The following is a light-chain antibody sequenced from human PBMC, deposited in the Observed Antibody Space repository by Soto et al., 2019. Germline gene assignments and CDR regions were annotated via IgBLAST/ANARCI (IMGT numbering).Light chain of an antibody. CDR2: VNSNGSH. CDR3: QTWGTGIQV. Sequence: QLVLTQSPSASASLGASVKLTCTLSSGHSSYAIAWHQQQPDKGPRYLMKVNSNGSHSRGDGIPDRFSGSISGAERYLSISSLQPDDEADYYCQTWGTGIQVFGGGTKLTVL. V-gene: IGLV4-69*01. J-gene: IGLJ3*02. CDR1: SGHSSYA.